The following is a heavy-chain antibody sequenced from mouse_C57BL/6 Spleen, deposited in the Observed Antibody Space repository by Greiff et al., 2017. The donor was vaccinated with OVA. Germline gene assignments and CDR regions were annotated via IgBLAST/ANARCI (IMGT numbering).Heavy chain of an antibody. Sequence: VKLQESGPELVKPGASVKISCKASGYAFSSSWMNWVKQRPGKGLEWIGRIYPGDGDTNYNGKFKGKATLTADKSSSTAYMQLSSLTSEDSAVYFCARLGSSGPFDYWGQGTTLTVSS. CDR2: IYPGDGDT. D-gene: IGHD3-2*02. CDR3: ARLGSSGPFDY. V-gene: IGHV1-82*01. J-gene: IGHJ2*01. CDR1: GYAFSSSW.